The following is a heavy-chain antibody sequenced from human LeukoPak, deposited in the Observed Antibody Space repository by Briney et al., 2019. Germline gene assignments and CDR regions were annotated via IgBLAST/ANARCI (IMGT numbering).Heavy chain of an antibody. V-gene: IGHV3-21*01. J-gene: IGHJ1*01. CDR3: ARRNYYDSSGYYYTHEYFQH. D-gene: IGHD3-22*01. CDR2: ISSSSSYI. Sequence: PGGSLRLSCAASGFTFSSYSMNWVRQAPGKGLEWVLSISSSSSYIYYADSVKGRFTISRDNAKNSLYLQMNSLRAEDTAVYYCARRNYYDSSGYYYTHEYFQHWGQGTLVTVSS. CDR1: GFTFSSYS.